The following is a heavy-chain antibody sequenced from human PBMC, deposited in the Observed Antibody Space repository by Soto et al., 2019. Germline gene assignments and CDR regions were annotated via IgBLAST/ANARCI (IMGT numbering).Heavy chain of an antibody. CDR2: MNPNSGNT. CDR1: GYTFTSYY. V-gene: IGHV1-8*01. CDR3: ARARELELLDPLDF. J-gene: IGHJ4*02. Sequence: GASVKVSCKASGYTFTSYYINWVRQATGQGLEWMGWMNPNSGNTGYAQKFQGRVTMTRNTSISTAYMGLSSLRSEDTAVYYCARARELELLDPLDFWGQGTLVTVSS. D-gene: IGHD1-7*01.